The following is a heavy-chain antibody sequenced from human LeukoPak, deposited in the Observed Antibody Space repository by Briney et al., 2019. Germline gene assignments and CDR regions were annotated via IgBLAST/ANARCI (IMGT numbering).Heavy chain of an antibody. CDR3: ASCVPSGSSTSCYDFDY. V-gene: IGHV4-31*03. CDR1: GGSITNGDYW. CDR2: IHYSGST. Sequence: PSETLSLTCIVSGGSITNGDYWWTWIRQHPGEGLEWIGYIHYSGSTYYNPSLKSRVTISVDTSKNQFSLKLSSVTAADTAVYYCASCVPSGSSTSCYDFDYWGQGTLVTVSS. J-gene: IGHJ4*02. D-gene: IGHD2-2*01.